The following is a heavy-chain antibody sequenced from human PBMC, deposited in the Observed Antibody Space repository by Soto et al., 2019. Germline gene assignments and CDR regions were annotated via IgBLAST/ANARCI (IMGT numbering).Heavy chain of an antibody. Sequence: GGSLRLSCAASGFTFSNAWMNWVRQAPGKGLEWVGRIKSKTDGGTTDYAAPVKGRFTISRDDSKKTLYLQMNSLKTEDTAVYYCTTDTNDSSGYPVDYWGQGTLVTVSS. D-gene: IGHD3-22*01. V-gene: IGHV3-15*07. CDR2: IKSKTDGGTT. CDR3: TTDTNDSSGYPVDY. CDR1: GFTFSNAW. J-gene: IGHJ4*02.